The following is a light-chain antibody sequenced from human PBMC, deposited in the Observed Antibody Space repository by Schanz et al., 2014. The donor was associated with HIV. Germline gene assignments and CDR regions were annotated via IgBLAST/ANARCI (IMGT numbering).Light chain of an antibody. CDR2: GAS. CDR1: QVVSSNY. J-gene: IGKJ4*01. V-gene: IGKV3-20*01. Sequence: EIVLTQSPGTLSLSPGERATLRCRATQVVSSNYLAWYQQKPGLAPRLLIYGASSRATGIPDRFSGSGSGTDFTLTISRLEPEDFATYYCQQLNNFFTFGGGTRVEVK. CDR3: QQLNNFFT.